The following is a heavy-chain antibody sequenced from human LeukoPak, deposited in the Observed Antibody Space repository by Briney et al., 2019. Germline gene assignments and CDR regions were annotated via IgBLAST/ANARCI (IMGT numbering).Heavy chain of an antibody. J-gene: IGHJ4*02. CDR3: ARGGLSIMGY. Sequence: GGSLRLSCGASGITFSSYSMNWVRQAPGKGLEWVSYISSSGSTKYYADSVKGRFAISRDNARNSLYLQMNSLRAEDTAVYFCARGGLSIMGYWGQGTLVTVSS. CDR2: ISSSGSTK. D-gene: IGHD2/OR15-2a*01. V-gene: IGHV3-48*01. CDR1: GITFSSYS.